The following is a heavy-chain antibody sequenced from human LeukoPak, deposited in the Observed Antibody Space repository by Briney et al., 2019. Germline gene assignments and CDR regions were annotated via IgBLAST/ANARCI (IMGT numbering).Heavy chain of an antibody. CDR1: VGSLSGYY. CDR2: INHSAST. J-gene: IGHJ4*02. CDR3: ARLGPRLYYYGSGSYRLYFDY. D-gene: IGHD3-10*01. Sequence: SETLSLTCAVYVGSLSGYYWRWIRQPRRKGREWIGEINHSASTNYNPSLKSRVTISVDTSKNQFSLKLSSVTAADTAVYYCARLGPRLYYYGSGSYRLYFDYWGQGTLVTVSS. V-gene: IGHV4-34*01.